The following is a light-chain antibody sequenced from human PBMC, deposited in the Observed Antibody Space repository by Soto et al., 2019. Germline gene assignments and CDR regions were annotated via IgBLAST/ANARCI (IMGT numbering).Light chain of an antibody. CDR2: DAY. V-gene: IGKV1-5*01. J-gene: IGKJ1*01. Sequence: DIQMTQSPSILSASVGDRVTITFRASQSIRSWLAWYQQKPGKAPKLLIYDAYSLESGVPSRFSGRRSGTEFTLSIAGLQPDDFATYYCQQYNSYYWTFGQGTKVDIK. CDR1: QSIRSW. CDR3: QQYNSYYWT.